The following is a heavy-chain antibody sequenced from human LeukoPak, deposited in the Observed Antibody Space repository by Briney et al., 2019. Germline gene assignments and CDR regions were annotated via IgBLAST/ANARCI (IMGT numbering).Heavy chain of an antibody. CDR1: GFTFSSFG. D-gene: IGHD3-3*01. CDR3: AKNPPAIFGVALPGAYYYYGMDV. J-gene: IGHJ6*02. V-gene: IGHV3-30*18. Sequence: PGGCLRLSCGASGFTFSSFGMHCVRQAPGKGLEWVAVISYDGSNRYYADSVKGRFTISRDNSKNTLYLQMNSLRAEDTAVYYCAKNPPAIFGVALPGAYYYYGMDVWGQGTTVAGSS. CDR2: ISYDGSNR.